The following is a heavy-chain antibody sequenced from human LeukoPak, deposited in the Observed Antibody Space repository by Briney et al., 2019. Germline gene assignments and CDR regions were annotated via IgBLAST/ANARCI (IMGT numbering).Heavy chain of an antibody. D-gene: IGHD3-3*01. V-gene: IGHV4-39*07. CDR1: GGSISSSSYY. Sequence: SETLSLTCTVSGGSISSSSYYWGWIRQPPGKGLEWIGSIYYSGSTYYNPSLKSRVTISVDASKNQFSLKLSSVTAADTAVYYRARAHRITIFYFWFDPWGQGTLVTVSS. CDR3: ARAHRITIFYFWFDP. CDR2: IYYSGST. J-gene: IGHJ5*02.